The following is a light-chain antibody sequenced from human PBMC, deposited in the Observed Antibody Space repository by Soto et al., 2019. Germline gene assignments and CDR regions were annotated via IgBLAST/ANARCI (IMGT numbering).Light chain of an antibody. J-gene: IGKJ1*01. V-gene: IGKV3-20*01. CDR1: QSFSSSY. CDR2: GAS. CDR3: QHYGSSTGT. Sequence: EIVLTQSPGTLSLSPGERATLSCRASQSFSSSYLAWFQQKPSQAPRLLIYGASRRATGIPDRFSGSGSGTDFTLTINRLEPEDFAVYYCQHYGSSTGTFGQGTKGE.